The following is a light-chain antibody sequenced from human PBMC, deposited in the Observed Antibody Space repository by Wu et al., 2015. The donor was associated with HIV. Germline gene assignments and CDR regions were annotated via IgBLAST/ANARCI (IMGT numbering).Light chain of an antibody. Sequence: EIVMTQSPAALSVSPGERATLSCRASQSVSSNLVWYQQRPGQAPRLLIYGASTRATDVPARFSGSGSGTDFTLTISRLQPEDFAVYYCQQYTDETLTFGGGTKLEIK. CDR2: GAS. CDR3: QQYTDETLT. J-gene: IGKJ4*01. CDR1: QSVSSN. V-gene: IGKV3-15*01.